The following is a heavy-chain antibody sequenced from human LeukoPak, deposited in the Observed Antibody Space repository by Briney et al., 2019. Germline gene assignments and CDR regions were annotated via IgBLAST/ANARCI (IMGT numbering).Heavy chain of an antibody. Sequence: PGGSLRLSCAASGFTFDDYAMHWVRHAPGKGLEWVSGISWNSGSIGYADSVKGRFTISRDNAKNSLYLQMNSLRAEDTALYYCAKVSIAAAATRYYYYYMDVWGKGTTVTVSS. J-gene: IGHJ6*03. CDR1: GFTFDDYA. CDR2: ISWNSGSI. D-gene: IGHD6-13*01. V-gene: IGHV3-9*01. CDR3: AKVSIAAAATRYYYYYMDV.